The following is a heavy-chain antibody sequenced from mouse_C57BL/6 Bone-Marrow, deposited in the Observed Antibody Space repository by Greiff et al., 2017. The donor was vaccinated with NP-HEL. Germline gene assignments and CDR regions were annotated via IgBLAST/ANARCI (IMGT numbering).Heavy chain of an antibody. J-gene: IGHJ4*01. V-gene: IGHV1-69*01. Sequence: QVQLQQPGAELVMPGASVKLSCKASGYTFTSYWMHWVKQRPGQGLEWIGEIDPSDSYTNYNQKLKGKSTLTVDKSSSTAYIQLSSLTSEDSAVYYCARRGMDYWGQGTSVTVSS. CDR1: GYTFTSYW. CDR3: ARRGMDY. CDR2: IDPSDSYT.